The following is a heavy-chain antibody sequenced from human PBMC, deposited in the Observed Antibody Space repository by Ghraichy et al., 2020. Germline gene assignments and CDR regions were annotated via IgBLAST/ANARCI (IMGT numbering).Heavy chain of an antibody. CDR2: IYHSGST. CDR3: ARGPGYTAKTFDY. CDR1: GGSISSGGYS. D-gene: IGHD5-18*01. J-gene: IGHJ4*02. Sequence: SLNISCAVSGGSISSGGYSWSWIRQPPGKGLEWIGYIYHSGSTYYNPSLKSRVTISVDRSKNQFSLKLSSVTAADTAVYYCARGPGYTAKTFDYWGQGTLVTVSS. V-gene: IGHV4-30-2*01.